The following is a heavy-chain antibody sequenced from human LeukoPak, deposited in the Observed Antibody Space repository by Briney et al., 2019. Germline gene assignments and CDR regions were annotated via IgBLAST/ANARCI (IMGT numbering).Heavy chain of an antibody. V-gene: IGHV3-53*01. J-gene: IGHJ4*02. Sequence: GGSLRLSCAASGFTVSSNYMSWVRQAPGKGLEWVSVIYSGGSTYYADSMKGRFTISSDNSKNTLYLQMNSLRAEDTAVYYCARVVLTGYADYWGQGTLVTVSS. CDR2: IYSGGST. CDR1: GFTVSSNY. D-gene: IGHD3-9*01. CDR3: ARVVLTGYADY.